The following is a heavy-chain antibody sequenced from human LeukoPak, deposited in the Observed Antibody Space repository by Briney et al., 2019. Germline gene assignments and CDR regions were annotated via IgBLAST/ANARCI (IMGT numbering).Heavy chain of an antibody. CDR3: TRDRGAYNLYDY. V-gene: IGHV3-49*04. CDR1: GFTFGDYA. D-gene: IGHD1-1*01. CDR2: IRSKAYGETA. Sequence: GGSLRLSCTASGFTFGDYAMSWVRQAPGKGLEWVGFIRSKAYGETADYAASVKGRFTISRDDSKAIAYLQMNSLKTEDTAVYHCTRDRGAYNLYDYWGQGTLVTVSS. J-gene: IGHJ4*02.